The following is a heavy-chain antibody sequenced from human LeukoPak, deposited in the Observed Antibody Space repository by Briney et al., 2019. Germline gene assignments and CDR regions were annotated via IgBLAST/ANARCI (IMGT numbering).Heavy chain of an antibody. Sequence: ASVKVSCKASGYTFTSYDINWVRQATGQGLEWMGWMNPNSGNTGYAQKFQGRVTMTRNASISTAYMELSSLRSEDTAVYYCARVVDIVVVPAAIYWFDPWGQGTLVTVSS. CDR2: MNPNSGNT. D-gene: IGHD2-2*01. V-gene: IGHV1-8*01. CDR1: GYTFTSYD. J-gene: IGHJ5*02. CDR3: ARVVDIVVVPAAIYWFDP.